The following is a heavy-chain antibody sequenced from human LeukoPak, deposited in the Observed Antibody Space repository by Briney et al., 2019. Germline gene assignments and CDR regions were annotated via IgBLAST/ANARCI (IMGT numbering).Heavy chain of an antibody. CDR2: IYYSGST. D-gene: IGHD3-10*01. CDR3: ASRSNLWFGETRDY. Sequence: SETLSLTCTVSGGSISSGDYYWSWIRQPPGKGLEWIGYIYYSGSTYYNPSLKSRVTISVDTSKNQFSLKLSSVTAADTAVYYCASRSNLWFGETRDYWGQGTLVTVSS. V-gene: IGHV4-30-4*01. J-gene: IGHJ4*02. CDR1: GGSISSGDYY.